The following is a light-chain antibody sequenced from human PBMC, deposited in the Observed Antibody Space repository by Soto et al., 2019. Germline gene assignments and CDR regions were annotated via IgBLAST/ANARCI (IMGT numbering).Light chain of an antibody. CDR2: SNN. CDR3: AAWDDSLNGPV. V-gene: IGLV1-44*01. CDR1: SSNIGSNT. Sequence: QSVLTQPPSASGTPGQSVTISCSGSSSNIGSNTVNWYQQLPGTAPQLLIYSNNQRPSAVPDRFSCSKSGTSASLAISGLQSEDEADYYCAAWDDSLNGPVFGGGTKLTVL. J-gene: IGLJ3*02.